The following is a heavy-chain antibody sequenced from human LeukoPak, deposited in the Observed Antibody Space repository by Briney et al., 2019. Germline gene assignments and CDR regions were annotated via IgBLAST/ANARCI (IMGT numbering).Heavy chain of an antibody. CDR2: IRYDGSNK. Sequence: GGSLRLSCAASGFTFSSYGMHWVRQAPGKGLEWVAFIRYDGSNKYYTDSVKGRFTISRDNSKNTLYLQMNSLKTEDTAAYYCARDRGAQWLTSIDYWGQGTLVTVSS. D-gene: IGHD6-19*01. J-gene: IGHJ4*02. CDR3: ARDRGAQWLTSIDY. CDR1: GFTFSSYG. V-gene: IGHV3-30*02.